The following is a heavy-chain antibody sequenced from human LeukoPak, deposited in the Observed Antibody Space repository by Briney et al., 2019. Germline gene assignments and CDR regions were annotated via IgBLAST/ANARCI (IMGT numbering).Heavy chain of an antibody. CDR2: IIPIFGTA. CDR1: GYTFTSYG. V-gene: IGHV1-69*05. J-gene: IGHJ3*02. Sequence: ASVKVSCKASGYTFTSYGIIWVRQAPGQGLEWMGWIIPIFGTANYAHEFQGRVTITTDESTSTAYMELSSLRSEDTAVYYCARSRIVVVTAIAFDIWGQGTMVTVSS. CDR3: ARSRIVVVTAIAFDI. D-gene: IGHD2-21*02.